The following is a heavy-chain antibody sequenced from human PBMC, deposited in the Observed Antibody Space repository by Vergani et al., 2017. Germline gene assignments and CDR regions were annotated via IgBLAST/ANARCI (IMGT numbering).Heavy chain of an antibody. D-gene: IGHD3-10*01. Sequence: QLQLQESGPGLVKPSETLSLTCTVSGGSLSSSSYYWGWIRQPPGKGLEWIGSIYYSGSTYYNPSLKSRVTISVDTSKNQFSLQLSSVTAADTAVYYCARHSHYGSGSPLLSYWGQGTLVTVSS. V-gene: IGHV4-39*01. J-gene: IGHJ4*02. CDR2: IYYSGST. CDR3: ARHSHYGSGSPLLSY. CDR1: GGSLSSSSYY.